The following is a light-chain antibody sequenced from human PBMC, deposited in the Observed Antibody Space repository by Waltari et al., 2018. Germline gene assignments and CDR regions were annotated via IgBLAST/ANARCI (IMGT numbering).Light chain of an antibody. CDR3: CSFTARGTWI. CDR1: SSDVGAYGY. V-gene: IGLV2-14*03. Sequence: QSALTQPGSVSGSPGQSITISCTGTSSDVGAYGYVSWYQQKPDKAPKLLIFDVNNRALGVSNRFSDSKSGNTASLTISGLQAEDESDYYCCSFTARGTWIFGGGTRLTVV. J-gene: IGLJ2*01. CDR2: DVN.